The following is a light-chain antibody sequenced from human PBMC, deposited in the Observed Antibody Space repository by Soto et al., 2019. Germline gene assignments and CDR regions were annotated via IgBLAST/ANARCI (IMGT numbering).Light chain of an antibody. J-gene: IGKJ1*01. CDR2: RAS. CDR3: QQYHTYPWT. V-gene: IGKV1-5*03. CDR1: QSFTTW. Sequence: DIQMTQSPSILYASVGDRVTITCRASQSFTTWLAWYQQKPGKAPNLLIYRASSLESGVPSRFSGSGSGTEFTLTISSLQPDDFATYYCQQYHTYPWTFGQGTKVEIK.